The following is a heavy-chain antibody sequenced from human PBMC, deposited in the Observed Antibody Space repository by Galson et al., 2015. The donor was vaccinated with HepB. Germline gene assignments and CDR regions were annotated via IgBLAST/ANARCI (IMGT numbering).Heavy chain of an antibody. J-gene: IGHJ4*02. D-gene: IGHD2-2*01. Sequence: SETLSLTCTVSGGSISSGNYYWGWIRQPPGKGLEWIGSIYYRGSTYYNPSLKSRVTISIDTSKNQFSLKLSSVTAAETAMYYCARTSYCSTTSCYFSGMYNFDYWGRGTLVTVSS. CDR2: IYYRGST. CDR3: ARTSYCSTTSCYFSGMYNFDY. V-gene: IGHV4-39*01. CDR1: GGSISSGNYY.